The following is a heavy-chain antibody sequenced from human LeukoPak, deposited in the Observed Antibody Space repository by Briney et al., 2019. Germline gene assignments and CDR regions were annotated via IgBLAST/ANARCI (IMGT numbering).Heavy chain of an antibody. CDR1: GYTFTYYY. V-gene: IGHV1-46*01. CDR3: ATIAASDAEYFQH. CDR2: INPSSGST. Sequence: GASVKVSCKASGYTFTYYYMHWVRQAPGQGLEWMGIINPSSGSTSYAQKFQGRVTMTRDTSTSTVYMDVSSLRSDDTAVYYCATIAASDAEYFQHSGQGTLVTVSS. J-gene: IGHJ1*01. D-gene: IGHD6-6*01.